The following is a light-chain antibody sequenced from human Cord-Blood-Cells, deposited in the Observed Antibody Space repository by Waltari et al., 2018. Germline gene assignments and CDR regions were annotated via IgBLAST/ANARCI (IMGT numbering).Light chain of an antibody. V-gene: IGLV2-8*01. CDR3: SSYAGSNNFDV. CDR1: SSDVGGYNY. J-gene: IGLJ1*01. CDR2: EVS. Sequence: QSALTQPPSASGSPGQSVTIPCTGTSSDVGGYNYVSWYQQHPGKAPKLMIYEVSKRPSGVPDCFSGSKSGNTASLTVSGLQAEDEADYYCSSYAGSNNFDVFGTGTKVTVL.